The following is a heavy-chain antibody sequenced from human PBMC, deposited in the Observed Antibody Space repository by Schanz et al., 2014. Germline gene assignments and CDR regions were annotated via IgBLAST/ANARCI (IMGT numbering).Heavy chain of an antibody. CDR3: AKQHIVRGVIYLDWFDS. D-gene: IGHD3-10*01. CDR2: ISASGGDT. CDR1: EFTFSTDA. Sequence: DVHLLESGGGLVQPGGSLRLSCAASEFTFSTDAMSWVRQAPGKGLEWLSVISASGGDTYYADSVKGRFTISRDNSKNTVHLQMISLRAEDAAVYYCAKQHIVRGVIYLDWFDSWGQGTLVTVSS. V-gene: IGHV3-23*01. J-gene: IGHJ5*01.